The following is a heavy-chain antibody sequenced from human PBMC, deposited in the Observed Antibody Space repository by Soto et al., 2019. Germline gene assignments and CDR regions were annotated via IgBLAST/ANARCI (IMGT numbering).Heavy chain of an antibody. J-gene: IGHJ6*02. CDR3: AKKGPRYYYYYGMDV. CDR1: GFTFSSYG. CDR2: ISYDGSNK. V-gene: IGHV3-30*18. Sequence: QVQLVESGGGVVQPGRSLRLSCAASGFTFSSYGMHWVRQDPGKGLEWVAVISYDGSNKYYADSVKGRFTISRDNSKNTLYLQMNSLRAEDTAVYYCAKKGPRYYYYYGMDVWGQGTTVTVSS.